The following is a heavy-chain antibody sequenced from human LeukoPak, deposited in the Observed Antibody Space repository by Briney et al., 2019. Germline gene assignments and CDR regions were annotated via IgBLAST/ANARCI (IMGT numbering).Heavy chain of an antibody. D-gene: IGHD2-21*01. CDR1: GYTLTELS. V-gene: IGHV1-24*01. J-gene: IGHJ5*02. Sequence: ASVKVSCKVSGYTLTELSMHWVRQAPGKGLEWMGGFDPEDGETIYAQKFQGRVTMTEDTSTDTAYMVLSSLRSEDTAVYYCAGVFPLSNWFDPWGQGTLVTVSS. CDR3: AGVFPLSNWFDP. CDR2: FDPEDGET.